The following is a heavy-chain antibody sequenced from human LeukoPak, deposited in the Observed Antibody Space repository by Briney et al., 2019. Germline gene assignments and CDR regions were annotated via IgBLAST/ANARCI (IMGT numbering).Heavy chain of an antibody. J-gene: IGHJ4*02. D-gene: IGHD3-10*01. V-gene: IGHV4-39*07. CDR3: ASTPGGY. CDR1: GGSISSGSYY. CDR2: INHSGST. Sequence: SETLCLTCTVSGGSISSGSYYWSWIRQPPGKGLEWIGEINHSGSTNYNPSLKSRVTISVDTSKNQFSLKLSSVTAADTAVYYCASTPGGYWGQGTLVTVSS.